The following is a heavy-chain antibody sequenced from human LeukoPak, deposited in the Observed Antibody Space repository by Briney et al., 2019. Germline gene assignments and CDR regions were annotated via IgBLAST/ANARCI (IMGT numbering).Heavy chain of an antibody. D-gene: IGHD4-23*01. J-gene: IGHJ4*02. CDR2: IASDGSST. CDR3: ARGRPHGNDY. CDR1: GFTFTSYA. Sequence: GGSLRLSCAASGFTFTSYAMNWVRQAPRKGLVWVSRIASDGSSTTYADSVKGRFSISRDNAKNTLYLQMNSLRVEDTAVYYCARGRPHGNDYWGQGTLVTVSS. V-gene: IGHV3-74*01.